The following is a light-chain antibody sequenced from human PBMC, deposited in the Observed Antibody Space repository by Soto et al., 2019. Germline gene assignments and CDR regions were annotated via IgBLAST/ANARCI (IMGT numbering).Light chain of an antibody. V-gene: IGKV3-20*01. CDR3: QQYGSTRWT. CDR2: GAS. CDR1: QSVSSSY. J-gene: IGKJ1*01. Sequence: EIVLTQFPGTLSLSPGESATLTCRASQSVSSSYLAWYQQKPGQAPRLLIYGASSRATGTPDRFSGSGSGTDFTLTISRLEPEDYAVYYCQQYGSTRWTFGQGTKVEIK.